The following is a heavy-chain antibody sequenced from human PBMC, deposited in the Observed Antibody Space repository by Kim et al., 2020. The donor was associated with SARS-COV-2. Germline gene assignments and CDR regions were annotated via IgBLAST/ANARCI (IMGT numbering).Heavy chain of an antibody. CDR2: LWNDGNNK. CDR3: ARDYILTGYRTEAFDI. J-gene: IGHJ3*02. CDR1: GFTFSNHG. Sequence: GGSLRLSCAASGFTFSNHGMHWVRQAPGKGLEWVAVLWNDGNNKYYADSVKGRFTISRDNSNNTLYLQMNSLRTEDTAVYYCARDYILTGYRTEAFDIWGQGTMVTVSS. D-gene: IGHD3-9*01. V-gene: IGHV3-33*01.